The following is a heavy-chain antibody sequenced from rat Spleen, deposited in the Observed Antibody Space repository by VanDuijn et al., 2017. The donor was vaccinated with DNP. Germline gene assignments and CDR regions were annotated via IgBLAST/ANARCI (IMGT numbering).Heavy chain of an antibody. D-gene: IGHD1-4*01. V-gene: IGHV3-3*01. J-gene: IGHJ2*01. CDR1: GYSISSSYR. CDR3: ARQNYRTYYFDY. CDR2: INSAGST. Sequence: EVQLQESGPGLVKPSQSLSLTCSVTGYSISSSYRWNWIRKFPGNKLEWMGYINSAGSTNYNPSLKSRISITRDTSKNQFFLQVNSVTTEDTATYYCARQNYRTYYFDYWGQGVMVTVSS.